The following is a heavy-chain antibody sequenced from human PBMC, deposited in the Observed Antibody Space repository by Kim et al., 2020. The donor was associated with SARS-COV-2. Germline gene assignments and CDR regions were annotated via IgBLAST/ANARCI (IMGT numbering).Heavy chain of an antibody. CDR1: GFTFGDYA. D-gene: IGHD3-16*02. Sequence: GGSLRLSCTASGFTFGDYAMSWVRQAPGKGLEWVGFIRSKAYGGTTEYAASVKGRFTISRDDSKSIAYLQMNSLKTEDTAVYYCTPIAGDDYVWGSYLGLDYWGQGTLVTVSS. V-gene: IGHV3-49*04. J-gene: IGHJ4*02. CDR2: IRSKAYGGTT. CDR3: TPIAGDDYVWGSYLGLDY.